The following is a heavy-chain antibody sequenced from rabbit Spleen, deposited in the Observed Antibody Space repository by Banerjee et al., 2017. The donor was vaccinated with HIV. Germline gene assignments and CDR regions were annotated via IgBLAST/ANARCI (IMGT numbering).Heavy chain of an antibody. D-gene: IGHD6-1*01. J-gene: IGHJ4*01. CDR3: ATKECYDGAGGYAYAKFNL. CDR2: IDAGSSGFT. CDR1: GVSFSISSY. Sequence: QSLEESGGDLVKPGASLTLTCTASGVSFSISSYMCWVRQAPGKGLEWIACIDAGSSGFTYFATWAKGRFTISKTSSTTVTLQMTSLTAADTATYFCATKECYDGAGGYAYAKFNLWGPGSLVTVS. V-gene: IGHV1S40*01.